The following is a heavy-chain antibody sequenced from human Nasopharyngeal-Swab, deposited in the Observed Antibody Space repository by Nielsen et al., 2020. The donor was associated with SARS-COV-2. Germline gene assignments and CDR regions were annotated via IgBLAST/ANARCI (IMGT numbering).Heavy chain of an antibody. CDR2: ISYDGSNK. J-gene: IGHJ4*02. CDR3: AKDQSLMYYDFWSGYGTFDY. V-gene: IGHV3-30*18. Sequence: GGPLRLSCAASGFTFSSYGMHWVRQAPGKGLEWVAVISYDGSNKYYADSVKGRFTISRDNSKNTLYLQMNSLRAEDTAVYYCAKDQSLMYYDFWSGYGTFDYWGQGTLVTVSS. D-gene: IGHD3-3*01. CDR1: GFTFSSYG.